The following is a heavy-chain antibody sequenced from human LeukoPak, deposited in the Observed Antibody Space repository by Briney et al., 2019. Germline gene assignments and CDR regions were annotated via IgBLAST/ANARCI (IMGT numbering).Heavy chain of an antibody. CDR3: TRDSSGPVVP. Sequence: GGSLKLSCAASGFSFSGSAMHWVRQASGKGLEWIGRTKSKPDSYATAYAASVKGRFTISRDDSKNTAFLQMNSLKTEDTAVYYCTRDSSGPVVPWGQGTLVTVSS. CDR2: TKSKPDSYAT. D-gene: IGHD2-15*01. CDR1: GFSFSGSA. J-gene: IGHJ5*02. V-gene: IGHV3-73*01.